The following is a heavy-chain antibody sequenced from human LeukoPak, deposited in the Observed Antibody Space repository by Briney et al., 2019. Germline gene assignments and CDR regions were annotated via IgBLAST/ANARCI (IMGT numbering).Heavy chain of an antibody. CDR3: AKDRGYYHHMDV. CDR1: GFTFDDYG. J-gene: IGHJ6*03. D-gene: IGHD3-10*01. Sequence: GGSLRLSCAASGFTFDDYGMSWVRQAPGKGLEWVSGINWNGGSTGYADSVKGRFTISRDNAKNSLYLQMNSLRAEDTALYYRAKDRGYYHHMDVWGKRDTGTGS. CDR2: INWNGGST. V-gene: IGHV3-20*04.